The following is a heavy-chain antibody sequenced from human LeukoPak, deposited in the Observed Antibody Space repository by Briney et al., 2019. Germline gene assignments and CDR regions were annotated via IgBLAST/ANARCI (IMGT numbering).Heavy chain of an antibody. J-gene: IGHJ6*02. D-gene: IGHD6-19*01. Sequence: GGSLRLSCAASGFTFDDYTMHWVRQAPGKGLEWVSLISWDGGSTYYADSVKGRFTISRDNSKNSLYLQVNSLRTEDTALYYCAKDMSPGQQWSPAVYYYGMDVWGQGTTVTVSS. V-gene: IGHV3-43*01. CDR2: ISWDGGST. CDR3: AKDMSPGQQWSPAVYYYGMDV. CDR1: GFTFDDYT.